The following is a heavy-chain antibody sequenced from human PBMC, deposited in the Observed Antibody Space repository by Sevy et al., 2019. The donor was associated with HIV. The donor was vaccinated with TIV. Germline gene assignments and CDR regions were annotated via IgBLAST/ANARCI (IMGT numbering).Heavy chain of an antibody. V-gene: IGHV1-46*01. D-gene: IGHD3-10*01. J-gene: IGHJ4*02. CDR2: INPSGGST. CDR1: GYTFTSYY. Sequence: ASVKVSCKASGYTFTSYYMHWVRQAPGQGLEWMGIINPSGGSTSYAQKFQGRVTMTRDTSTSTVYMELGSLGAEDTAVYYCARDLGGSGSPADYWGQGTLVTVSS. CDR3: ARDLGGSGSPADY.